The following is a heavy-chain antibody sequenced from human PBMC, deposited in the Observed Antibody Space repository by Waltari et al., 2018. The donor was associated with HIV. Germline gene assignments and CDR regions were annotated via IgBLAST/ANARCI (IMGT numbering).Heavy chain of an antibody. CDR2: IYYSGST. CDR1: GGSISSSSYY. Sequence: QLQLQESGPGLVKPSETLSLTCPVSGGSISSSSYYWGWIRQPPGKGLEWIGSIYYSGSTYYNPSLKSRVTISVDTSKNQFSLKLSSVTAADTAVYYCARHCSGGSCRGTFDYWGQGTLVTVSS. J-gene: IGHJ4*02. V-gene: IGHV4-39*01. D-gene: IGHD2-15*01. CDR3: ARHCSGGSCRGTFDY.